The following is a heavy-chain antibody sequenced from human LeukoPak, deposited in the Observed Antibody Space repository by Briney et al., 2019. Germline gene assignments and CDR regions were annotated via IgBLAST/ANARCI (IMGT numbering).Heavy chain of an antibody. J-gene: IGHJ5*02. CDR2: ISYDGSNK. V-gene: IGHV3-30*18. D-gene: IGHD3-16*01. CDR1: GFTFSSYG. CDR3: AKVSYDYVWGSYCWFDP. Sequence: GGSLRLSCAASGFTFSSYGMHWVRQAPGKGLEWVAVISYDGSNKYYADSVKGRFTISRDNSKNTLYLQMNSLRAEDTAVYYCAKVSYDYVWGSYCWFDPWGQGTLVTVSS.